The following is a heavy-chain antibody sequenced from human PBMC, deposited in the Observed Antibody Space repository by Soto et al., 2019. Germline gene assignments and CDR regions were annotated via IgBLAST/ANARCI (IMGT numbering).Heavy chain of an antibody. V-gene: IGHV4-34*01. Sequence: TSETLSLTCAVYGGSFSGYYWSWIRQPPGKGLEWIGEINHSGSTNYNPSLKSRVTISVDTSKNQFSLKLSSVTAADMAVYYCARGIPCCEYRRSWYPHNWFDPWGQGTLVTVS. J-gene: IGHJ5*02. CDR3: ARGIPCCEYRRSWYPHNWFDP. D-gene: IGHD6-13*01. CDR1: GGSFSGYY. CDR2: INHSGST.